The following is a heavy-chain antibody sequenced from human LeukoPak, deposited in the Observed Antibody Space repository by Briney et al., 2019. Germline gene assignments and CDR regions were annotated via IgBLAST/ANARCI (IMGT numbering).Heavy chain of an antibody. Sequence: SETLSLTCAVYGGSFSGYYWTWIRQPPGKGLEWIGEINHSGSSNYNPSLKSRVTISLDTSKNQFSLRLSSVTAADTAVYYCARSQGGGDSFDYWGQGTLVTVSS. J-gene: IGHJ4*02. CDR2: INHSGSS. CDR1: GGSFSGYY. V-gene: IGHV4-34*01. D-gene: IGHD4-17*01. CDR3: ARSQGGGDSFDY.